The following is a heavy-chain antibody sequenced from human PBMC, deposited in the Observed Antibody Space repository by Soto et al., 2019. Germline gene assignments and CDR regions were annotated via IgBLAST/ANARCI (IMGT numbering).Heavy chain of an antibody. D-gene: IGHD3-10*01. CDR2: IWYDGSNK. CDR3: ASEDVLLWFGELGPLDY. Sequence: QVQLVESGGGVVQPGRSLRLSCAASGFTFSSYGMHWVRQAPGKGLELVAVIWYDGSNKYYADSVKGRFTISRDNSKNTLYLQMNSLRAEDTTVYYCASEDVLLWFGELGPLDYWGQGTLVTVSS. V-gene: IGHV3-33*01. CDR1: GFTFSSYG. J-gene: IGHJ4*02.